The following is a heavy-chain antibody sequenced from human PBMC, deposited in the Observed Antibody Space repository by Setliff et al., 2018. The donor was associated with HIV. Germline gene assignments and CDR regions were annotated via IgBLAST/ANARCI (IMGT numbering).Heavy chain of an antibody. CDR1: GGSINTYY. D-gene: IGHD6-6*01. Sequence: KTSETLSLTCTVSGGSINTYYWSWIRQPAGKGLEWIGRFYTSGSTDYNPSIKSRVTMSVDMSKNQLSLKVTSVTAADTAVYYCGRFQAWQLVRGYYYYLDVWGRGATVTVSS. CDR3: GRFQAWQLVRGYYYYLDV. J-gene: IGHJ6*03. V-gene: IGHV4-4*07. CDR2: FYTSGST.